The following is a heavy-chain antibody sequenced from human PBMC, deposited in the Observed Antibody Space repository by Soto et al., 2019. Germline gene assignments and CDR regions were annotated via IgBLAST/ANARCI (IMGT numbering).Heavy chain of an antibody. Sequence: QLQLQESGPGLVKPSETLSLTCTVSGGSISSSSYYWGWIRQPPGKGLEWIGSIYYSGSTYYNPSLKSRFTISVDTSKNQFSLKLSSVTAADTAVYYCAREEVRTFGGANTPFDPWGQGTLVTVSS. J-gene: IGHJ5*02. CDR1: GGSISSSSYY. CDR3: AREEVRTFGGANTPFDP. CDR2: IYYSGST. D-gene: IGHD3-16*01. V-gene: IGHV4-39*02.